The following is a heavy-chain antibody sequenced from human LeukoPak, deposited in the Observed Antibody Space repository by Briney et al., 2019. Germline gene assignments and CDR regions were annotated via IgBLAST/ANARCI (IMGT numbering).Heavy chain of an antibody. Sequence: GGSLRLSYAASGFTFSSYEMNWVRQAPGKGLEWVSSISSSSSYIYYADSVKGRFTISRDNAKNSLYLQMNSLRAEDTAVYYCARGSITMSFQHWGQGPLVTVSS. D-gene: IGHD3-22*01. V-gene: IGHV3-21*01. CDR3: ARGSITMSFQH. CDR2: ISSSSSYI. J-gene: IGHJ1*01. CDR1: GFTFSSYE.